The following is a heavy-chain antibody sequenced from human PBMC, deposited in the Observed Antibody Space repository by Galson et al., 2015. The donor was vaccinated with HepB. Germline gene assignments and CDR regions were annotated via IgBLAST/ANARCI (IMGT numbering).Heavy chain of an antibody. CDR2: ISSNGGST. CDR1: GFTFSSYA. CDR3: ARGGVYIAVAGDDAFDI. D-gene: IGHD6-19*01. V-gene: IGHV3-64*01. J-gene: IGHJ3*02. Sequence: SLRLSCAASGFTFSSYAMHWVRQAPGKGLEYVSAISSNGGSTYYANSVKGRFTISRDNSKNTLYLQMGSLRAEDMAVYYCARGGVYIAVAGDDAFDIWGQGTMVTVSS.